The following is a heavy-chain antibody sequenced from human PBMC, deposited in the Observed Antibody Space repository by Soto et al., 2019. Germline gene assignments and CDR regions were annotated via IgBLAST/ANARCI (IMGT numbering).Heavy chain of an antibody. V-gene: IGHV4-31*03. CDR2: IYNSGST. D-gene: IGHD3-3*01. Sequence: QVQLQESGPGLVKPSQTLSLTCTVSGGSISSGDYYWSWIRQHPGNGLEWIGYIYNSGSTYYNPTLKSRVTISVDTAKNQFSLKLSSVTAADTAVYYCARWWSGSRQGFDPWGQGTLVTVSS. CDR1: GGSISSGDYY. J-gene: IGHJ5*02. CDR3: ARWWSGSRQGFDP.